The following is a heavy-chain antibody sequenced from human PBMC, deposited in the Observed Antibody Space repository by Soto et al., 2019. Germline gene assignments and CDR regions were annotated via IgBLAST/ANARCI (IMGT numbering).Heavy chain of an antibody. CDR1: GFTLSSYA. J-gene: IGHJ3*02. CDR3: AKAQGQWSDSDAFDI. D-gene: IGHD3-3*01. Sequence: GGSLRLSCAASGFTLSSYAMSWVRQAPGKGLEWVSAISGSGGSTYYADSVKGRFTISRDNSKNTLYLQMNSLRAEDTAVYYCAKAQGQWSDSDAFDIWGQGTMVTVSS. V-gene: IGHV3-23*01. CDR2: ISGSGGST.